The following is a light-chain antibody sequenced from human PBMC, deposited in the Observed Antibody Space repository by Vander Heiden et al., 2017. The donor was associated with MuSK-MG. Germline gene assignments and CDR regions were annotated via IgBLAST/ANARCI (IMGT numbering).Light chain of an antibody. CDR3: QQRRT. CDR2: EAS. CDR1: QSVSSY. V-gene: IGKV3-11*01. J-gene: IGKJ1*01. Sequence: EIVLTQSPATLSLSPGERATLSCRASQSVSSYLACYQQKPGQAPRLLIYEASNSATGIPARFSGSGSGTDFTLTISSLEPEDIGGYYGQQRRTFGQWTKVEIK.